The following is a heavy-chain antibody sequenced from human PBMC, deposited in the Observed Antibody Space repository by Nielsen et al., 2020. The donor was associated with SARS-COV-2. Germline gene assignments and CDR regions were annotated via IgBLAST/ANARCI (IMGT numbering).Heavy chain of an antibody. CDR3: TRSGSHSDFDY. Sequence: ASVKVSCKGSGYTFISYGVSWVRQAPGKGLEWVGWISPYTGDTKYIQKLQGRVTLTTDTSSSTAYMEVRGLRSDDTAVYYCTRSGSHSDFDYWGQGTLVTVSS. CDR2: ISPYTGDT. CDR1: GYTFISYG. J-gene: IGHJ4*02. D-gene: IGHD3-10*01. V-gene: IGHV1-18*01.